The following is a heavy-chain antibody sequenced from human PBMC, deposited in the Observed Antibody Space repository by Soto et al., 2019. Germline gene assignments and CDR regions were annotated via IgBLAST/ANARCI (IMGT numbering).Heavy chain of an antibody. V-gene: IGHV1-18*01. D-gene: IGHD4-17*01. CDR3: ARDGALTTVTPIGY. Sequence: ASVKVSCKASGYTFTSYGISWVRQAPGQGLEWMGWISAYNGNTNYAQKLQGRVTMTTDTSTSTAYMELRSLGSDDTAVYYCARDGALTTVTPIGYWGQGTLVTVSS. CDR2: ISAYNGNT. J-gene: IGHJ4*02. CDR1: GYTFTSYG.